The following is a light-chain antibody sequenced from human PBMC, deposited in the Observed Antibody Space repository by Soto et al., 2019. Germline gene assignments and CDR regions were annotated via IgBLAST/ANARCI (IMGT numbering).Light chain of an antibody. CDR2: DAS. V-gene: IGKV1-5*01. CDR3: QQYNSSPYT. Sequence: DIQMTQSPSTLSASVGDRVTITCRASQSISSWLAWYQQKPGKAPKLLIYDASSLESGVPSRFSGSGSATEFTLTISSLQPDDFATYYCQQYNSSPYTFGQGTKLEIK. J-gene: IGKJ2*01. CDR1: QSISSW.